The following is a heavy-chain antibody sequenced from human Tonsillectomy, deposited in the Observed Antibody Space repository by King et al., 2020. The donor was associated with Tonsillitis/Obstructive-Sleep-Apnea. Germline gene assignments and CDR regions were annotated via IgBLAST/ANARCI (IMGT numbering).Heavy chain of an antibody. CDR1: GFTFSSYA. V-gene: IGHV3-23*01. Sequence: EVQLLASGGGLVQPGGSLRLSCAASGFTFSSYAMGWVRQAPGRGLQWVSAIGGGGGSKYTADPVRGRVTISRDYSKNALYVQMNSLRAEDTAVYYCAKYEGSGWYYFDYWGQGTLVTVSS. CDR3: AKYEGSGWYYFDY. J-gene: IGHJ4*02. CDR2: IGGGGGSK. D-gene: IGHD6-19*01.